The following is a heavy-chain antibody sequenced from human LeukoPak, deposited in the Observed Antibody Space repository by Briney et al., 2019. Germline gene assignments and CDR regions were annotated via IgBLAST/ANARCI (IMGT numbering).Heavy chain of an antibody. Sequence: ASVNVSCKASGYTFTDYHIHWVRQAPGQGLEWMGWINPNSGGTNYAQKFHGRVTMTRDTSINTAYMELSSLKSNDTAIYYCARFRHIAVAGTPHFDYWGQGPLVTVSS. CDR2: INPNSGGT. D-gene: IGHD6-19*01. V-gene: IGHV1-2*02. CDR3: ARFRHIAVAGTPHFDY. CDR1: GYTFTDYH. J-gene: IGHJ4*02.